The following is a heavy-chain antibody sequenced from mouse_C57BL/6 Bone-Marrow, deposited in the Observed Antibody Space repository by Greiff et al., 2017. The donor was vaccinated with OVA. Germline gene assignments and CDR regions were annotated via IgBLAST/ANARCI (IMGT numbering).Heavy chain of an antibody. J-gene: IGHJ4*01. V-gene: IGHV2-5*01. D-gene: IGHD2-5*01. CDR3: ARGDSNYDAMDY. CDR2: IWRGGST. CDR1: GFSLTSYG. Sequence: VQLVESGPGLVQPSQCLSLTCTASGFSLTSYGVHWVRQSPGQGLEWLGVIWRGGSTDYNAAFMSRLSITKDNSTGQVFVKMNRLQADDTAIYDCARGDSNYDAMDYWGQGTSVTVSS.